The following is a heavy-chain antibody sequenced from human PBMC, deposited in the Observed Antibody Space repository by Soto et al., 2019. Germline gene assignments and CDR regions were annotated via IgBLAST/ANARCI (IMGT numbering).Heavy chain of an antibody. D-gene: IGHD2-15*01. V-gene: IGHV3-33*01. CDR1: GFTFSSYG. CDR3: ARAMATVVAPDY. CDR2: IWYDGSNK. J-gene: IGHJ4*02. Sequence: QVQLVESGGGVVQPGRSLRLSCAASGFTFSSYGMHWVRQAPGKGLEWVAVIWYDGSNKYYADSVKGRFTISRDNCRNTLYLQMTSLRAEDTAVYYCARAMATVVAPDYWGQGTLVTVSS.